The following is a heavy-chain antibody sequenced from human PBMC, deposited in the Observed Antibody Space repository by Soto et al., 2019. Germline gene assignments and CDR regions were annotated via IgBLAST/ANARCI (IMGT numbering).Heavy chain of an antibody. CDR2: IYYSGRT. V-gene: IGHV4-31*03. CDR3: ARSYYYDSSGLY. Sequence: QVQLQKSGPGLVKPSQTLSLTCTVSGGSISSGGYYWSWIRQHPGKGLEWIGYIYYSGRTYYTPSLKSRVTISVATSKNQSSLKLSSVTAADTAVYYCARSYYYDSSGLYWGQGTLVTVSS. D-gene: IGHD3-22*01. CDR1: GGSISSGGYY. J-gene: IGHJ4*02.